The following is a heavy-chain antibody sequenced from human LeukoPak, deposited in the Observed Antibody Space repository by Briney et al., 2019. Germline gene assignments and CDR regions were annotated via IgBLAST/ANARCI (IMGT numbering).Heavy chain of an antibody. CDR2: INPNSGGT. D-gene: IGHD2-21*01. CDR1: GYTFTGYY. CDR3: AREVVVSGQAYYYMDV. Sequence: GASVKVSCKASGYTFTGYYMHWVRQAPGQGLEWMGWINPNSGGTNYAQKFQGRVTMTRDTSISTAYMELSRLRSDDTAVYYCAREVVVSGQAYYYMDVWGKGTTVTVSS. J-gene: IGHJ6*03. V-gene: IGHV1-2*02.